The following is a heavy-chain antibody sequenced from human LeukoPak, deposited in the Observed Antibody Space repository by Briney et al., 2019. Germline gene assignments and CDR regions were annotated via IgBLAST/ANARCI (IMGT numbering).Heavy chain of an antibody. CDR2: INPSGGST. D-gene: IGHD6-13*01. Sequence: ASVTVSCKASGYTFTSYYMHWVRQAPGQGLEWMGIINPSGGSTSYAQKFQGRVTMTRDTSTSTVYMELSSLRSEDTAVYYCARGSRIAAAGRRNWFDPWGQGTLVTVSS. V-gene: IGHV1-46*01. J-gene: IGHJ5*02. CDR3: ARGSRIAAAGRRNWFDP. CDR1: GYTFTSYY.